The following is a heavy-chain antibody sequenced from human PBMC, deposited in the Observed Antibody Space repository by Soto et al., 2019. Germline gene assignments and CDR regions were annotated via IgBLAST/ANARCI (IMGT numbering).Heavy chain of an antibody. CDR1: GFTFSNYA. Sequence: PGGSLRLSCTASGFTFSNYAMSWVRQAPGKGLEWVASVSESGESIYYADSVKGRFTVSKDTSKNTLYLQMNSLRVDETTVFYCAKAYYNTTYWYTYGMDVWGQGTTVTVSS. CDR2: VSESGESI. J-gene: IGHJ6*02. V-gene: IGHV3-23*01. D-gene: IGHD3-22*01. CDR3: AKAYYNTTYWYTYGMDV.